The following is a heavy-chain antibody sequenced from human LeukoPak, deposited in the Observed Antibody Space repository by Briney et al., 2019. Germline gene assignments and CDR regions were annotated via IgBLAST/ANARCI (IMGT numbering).Heavy chain of an antibody. CDR1: GGSISSSNW. D-gene: IGHD3-22*01. Sequence: SGTLSLTCAVSGGSISSSNWWSWVRQPPGKGLEWIGEIYHSGSTNYNPSLKSRVTISVDKSKNQFSLKLSSVTAADTAVYYLARGARYWLLLFFGLWGQGTLVTVSS. CDR2: IYHSGST. V-gene: IGHV4-4*02. CDR3: ARGARYWLLLFFGL. J-gene: IGHJ4*02.